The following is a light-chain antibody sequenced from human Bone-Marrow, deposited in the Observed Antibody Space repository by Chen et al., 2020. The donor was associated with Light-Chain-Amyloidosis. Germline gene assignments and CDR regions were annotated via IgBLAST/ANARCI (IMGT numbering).Light chain of an antibody. CDR2: DVS. CDR3: SSYTSSSTLWV. Sequence: QSVLTQPASVSGSPGQSITISCTGTSSDVGGYNYVSWYQQHPGKAPNLMIYDVSNRPSVVSNRFSGSKSGNTASLTISGLQAEDEADYYCSSYTSSSTLWVFGGGTKLTVL. V-gene: IGLV2-14*03. CDR1: SSDVGGYNY. J-gene: IGLJ3*02.